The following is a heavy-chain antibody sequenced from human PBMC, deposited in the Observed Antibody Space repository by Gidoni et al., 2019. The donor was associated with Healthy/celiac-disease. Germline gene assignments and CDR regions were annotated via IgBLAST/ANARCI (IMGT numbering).Heavy chain of an antibody. D-gene: IGHD3-10*01. J-gene: IGHJ3*02. CDR3: ARDWPSMVRGVLDAFDI. V-gene: IGHV3-30-3*01. CDR2: ISYDGSNK. CDR1: GFTFRSYA. Sequence: QVQLVESGGGVVQPGRSLRLSCAASGFTFRSYAMHWVRQAPGKGLEWVAVISYDGSNKYYADSVKGRFTISRDNSKNTLYLQMNSLRAEDTAVYYCARDWPSMVRGVLDAFDIWGQGTMVTVSS.